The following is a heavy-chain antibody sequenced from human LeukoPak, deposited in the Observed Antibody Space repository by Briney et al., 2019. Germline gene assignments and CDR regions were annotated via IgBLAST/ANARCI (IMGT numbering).Heavy chain of an antibody. D-gene: IGHD1-26*01. CDR1: GGTFSSYA. CDR3: ARISYSGSSQDAFDI. CDR2: IIPILGIA. V-gene: IGHV1-69*04. J-gene: IGHJ3*02. Sequence: GASVKVSCKASGGTFSSYAISWVRQAPGQGLEWMGRIIPILGIANYAQKFQGRVTITADKSTSTAYMELSSLRSEDTAVYYCARISYSGSSQDAFDIWGQGTMVTVSS.